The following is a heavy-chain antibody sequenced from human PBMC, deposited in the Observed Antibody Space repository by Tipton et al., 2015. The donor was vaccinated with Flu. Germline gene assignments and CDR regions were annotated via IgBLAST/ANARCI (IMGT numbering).Heavy chain of an antibody. CDR1: GFTFSSYS. Sequence: LRLSCAASGFTFSSYSMNWVRQAPGKGLEWVSSISSSSSYIYYADSVKGRFTISRDNAKNSLYLQMNSLRAEDTAVYYCASTRSPVRGYSGYSWGQGTLVTVSS. CDR2: ISSSSSYI. J-gene: IGHJ4*02. CDR3: ASTRSPVRGYSGYS. V-gene: IGHV3-21*01. D-gene: IGHD5-12*01.